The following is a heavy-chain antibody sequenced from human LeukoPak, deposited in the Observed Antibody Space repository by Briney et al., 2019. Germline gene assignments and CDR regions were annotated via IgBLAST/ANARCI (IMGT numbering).Heavy chain of an antibody. J-gene: IGHJ3*02. Sequence: SETLSLTCAVYGGSFSGYYWSWIRQPPGKGLEWIGETNHSGSTNYNPSLKSRVTISVDTSKNQFSLKLSSVTAADTAVYYCAREVSTPVAFDIWGQGTMVTVSS. V-gene: IGHV4-34*01. CDR2: TNHSGST. CDR1: GGSFSGYY. CDR3: AREVSTPVAFDI. D-gene: IGHD2/OR15-2a*01.